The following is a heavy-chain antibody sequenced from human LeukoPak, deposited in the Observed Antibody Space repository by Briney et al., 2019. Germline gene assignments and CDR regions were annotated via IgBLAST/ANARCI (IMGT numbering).Heavy chain of an antibody. Sequence: SETLSLTCAVYGGSFSGYYWSWIRQPPGKGLEWIGEINHSGSTNYNPSLKSRVTISVDTSKNQLSLKLSSATAADTAVYYCARGQRYCTNGVCLYYYYYYMDVWGKGTTVTVSS. CDR1: GGSFSGYY. D-gene: IGHD2-8*01. J-gene: IGHJ6*03. V-gene: IGHV4-34*01. CDR2: INHSGST. CDR3: ARGQRYCTNGVCLYYYYYYMDV.